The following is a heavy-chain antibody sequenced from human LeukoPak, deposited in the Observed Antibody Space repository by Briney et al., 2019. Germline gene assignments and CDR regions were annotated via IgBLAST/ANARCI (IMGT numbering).Heavy chain of an antibody. CDR2: VYPSGST. CDR3: ARGPPVTYYHASSGYHNAFDI. D-gene: IGHD3-22*01. Sequence: NPSETLSLTCTVSGGSISSSSYYWGWIRQPPGKGLEWIGSVYPSGSTYNPSLRSRVTISVDTSKHQSPLKLSPVTAADPAVYFCARGPPVTYYHASSGYHNAFDIWGHGTMVTVSS. V-gene: IGHV4-39*06. CDR1: GGSISSSSYY. J-gene: IGHJ3*02.